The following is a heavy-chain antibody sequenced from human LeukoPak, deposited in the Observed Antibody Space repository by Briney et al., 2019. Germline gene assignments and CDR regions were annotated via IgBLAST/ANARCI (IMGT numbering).Heavy chain of an antibody. J-gene: IGHJ4*02. Sequence: SHTRSLTCAISGDSVSSNSASWNWVRQSPSRGLEWLGRTCYRSKWYNDYAVSVKSRITINPDTSKNQFSLQLNSVTPEDTAVYYCARGSYFDCWGQGTLVIVSS. CDR3: ARGSYFDC. CDR2: TCYRSKWYN. V-gene: IGHV6-1*01. CDR1: GDSVSSNSAS.